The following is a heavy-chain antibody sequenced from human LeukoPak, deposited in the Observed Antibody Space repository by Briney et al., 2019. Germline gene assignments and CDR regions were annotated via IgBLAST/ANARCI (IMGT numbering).Heavy chain of an antibody. CDR3: SRDGPRDYDILTALDY. J-gene: IGHJ4*02. Sequence: GGSLRLSCAASGSTFSTYWMHWVRQAPGKGLEWVAIISYGGDNKYYADSVKGRFTISRDNSKSMLYLQMNGLRPEDTAVYYCSRDGPRDYDILTALDYWGQGTVVSVSS. CDR2: ISYGGDNK. CDR1: GSTFSTYW. V-gene: IGHV3-30*03. D-gene: IGHD3-9*01.